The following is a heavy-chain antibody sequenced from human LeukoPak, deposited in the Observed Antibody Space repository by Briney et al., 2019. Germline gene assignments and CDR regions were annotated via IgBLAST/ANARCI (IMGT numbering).Heavy chain of an antibody. D-gene: IGHD2-2*02. CDR2: IYYSGST. Sequence: SETLSLTCTVSGGSISSYYWSWIRQPPGKGLEWTGYIYYSGSTYYNPSLKSRVTISVDTSKNQFSLKLSSVTAADTAVYYCSTYCSSTSCYRNWFDPWGQGTLVTVSS. J-gene: IGHJ5*02. V-gene: IGHV4-59*06. CDR3: STYCSSTSCYRNWFDP. CDR1: GGSISSYY.